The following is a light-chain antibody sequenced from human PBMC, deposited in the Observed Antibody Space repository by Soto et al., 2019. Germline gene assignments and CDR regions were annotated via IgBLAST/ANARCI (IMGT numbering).Light chain of an antibody. V-gene: IGKV3-20*01. CDR2: GVS. J-gene: IGKJ4*01. CDR1: QNVNNNF. Sequence: VLTQSPRTLSLSPGERATLSCRASQNVNNNFVAWYQQKPRQPPSLLIDGVSDTATGVPDRVSGSGSGTDFTLISSILDPDDFAVDYCQHHRSSLTFGGGTKVENK. CDR3: QHHRSSLT.